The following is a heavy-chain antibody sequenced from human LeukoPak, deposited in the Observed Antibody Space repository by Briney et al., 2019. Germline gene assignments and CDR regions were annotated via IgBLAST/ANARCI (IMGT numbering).Heavy chain of an antibody. D-gene: IGHD1-26*01. Sequence: ASVKVSCKASGYTFTGYYMHWVRQAPGQGLEWMGWINPNSGGTNYAQKFQGRVTMTRDTSISTAYMELSSLRSEDTAVYYCARGGATNPQVFDYYYYMDVWGKGTTVTVSS. CDR2: INPNSGGT. CDR3: ARGGATNPQVFDYYYYMDV. CDR1: GYTFTGYY. J-gene: IGHJ6*03. V-gene: IGHV1-2*02.